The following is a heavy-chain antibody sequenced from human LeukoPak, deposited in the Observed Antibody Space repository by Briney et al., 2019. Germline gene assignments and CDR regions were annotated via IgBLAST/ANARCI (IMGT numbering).Heavy chain of an antibody. CDR2: MSGSGGST. V-gene: IGHV3-23*01. J-gene: IGHJ4*02. CDR3: AKNQGQWLVPVGY. D-gene: IGHD6-19*01. Sequence: GGSLRLSCAASGFTFSNYAMSWVRQAPGKGLEWVSSMSGSGGSTYYADSVKGRFTISRDNSKNTLYLQMNNLRAEDTALYYCAKNQGQWLVPVGYWGQGTLVTVSS. CDR1: GFTFSNYA.